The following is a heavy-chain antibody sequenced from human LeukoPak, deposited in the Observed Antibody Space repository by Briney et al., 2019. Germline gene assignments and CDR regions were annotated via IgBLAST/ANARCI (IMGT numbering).Heavy chain of an antibody. CDR1: GGSISSGSYY. V-gene: IGHV4-61*02. D-gene: IGHD5-12*01. Sequence: SETLSLTCTVSGGSISSGSYYWSWIRQPAGKGLEWIGRIYTSGSTNYNPSLKSRVTISVDTSKNQFSLKLTSVTATDTAVYYCARGGGATRIDYWGQGTLVTVSS. CDR3: ARGGGATRIDY. J-gene: IGHJ4*02. CDR2: IYTSGST.